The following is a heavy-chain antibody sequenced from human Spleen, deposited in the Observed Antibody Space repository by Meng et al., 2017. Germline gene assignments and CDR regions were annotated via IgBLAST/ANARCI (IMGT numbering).Heavy chain of an antibody. CDR2: INQDGSEK. J-gene: IGHJ5*02. Sequence: GESLKISCAGSGSTFRSYWMSWVRQAPGKGLEWAANINQDGSEKYYVGSVKGRFTISRDNAKNTLYLQMNSLRAEDTAVYYCAADFGDYGAWGQGTLVTVSS. CDR3: AADFGDYGA. CDR1: GSTFRSYW. V-gene: IGHV3-7*01. D-gene: IGHD4-17*01.